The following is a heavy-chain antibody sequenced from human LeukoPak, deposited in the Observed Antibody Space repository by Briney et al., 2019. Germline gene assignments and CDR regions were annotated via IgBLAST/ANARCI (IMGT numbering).Heavy chain of an antibody. V-gene: IGHV3-23*01. CDR2: INRSGGK. D-gene: IGHD2-2*03. CDR3: AQGGYFAFDF. CDR1: GFTFSSYG. Sequence: GGSLRLSCAASGFTFSSYGMHWVRQAPGKGLEWVSGINRSGGKNYTDSVKGRFTISRDNSKSTLYLEMNSLRADDTAVYYCAQGGYFAFDFWGQGTMVTVSS. J-gene: IGHJ3*01.